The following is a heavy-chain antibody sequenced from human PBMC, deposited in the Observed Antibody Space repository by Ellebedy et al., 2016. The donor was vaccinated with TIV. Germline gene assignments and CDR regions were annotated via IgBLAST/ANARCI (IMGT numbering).Heavy chain of an antibody. J-gene: IGHJ4*02. CDR1: ALTLSSYS. CDR3: AKERYGDYVVYFDY. D-gene: IGHD4-17*01. V-gene: IGHV3-48*01. CDR2: ISSSSSTI. Sequence: PGGSLTLSCPASALTLSSYSMNWVRQAPGKGLEWVSYISSSSSTIYYADSVKGRFTISRDNSKNTLYLQMNSLRAEDTAVYYCAKERYGDYVVYFDYWGQGALVTVSS.